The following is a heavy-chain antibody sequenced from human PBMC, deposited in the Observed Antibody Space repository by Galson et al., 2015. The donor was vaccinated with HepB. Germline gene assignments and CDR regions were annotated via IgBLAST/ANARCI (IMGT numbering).Heavy chain of an antibody. D-gene: IGHD3-22*01. CDR3: ARGLGDTGGYYYAPFDY. V-gene: IGHV3-7*03. Sequence: SLRLSCAASGFTFSGYCMSWVRQAPGKGLEWVANIKQDGSYKDFVDSVKGRFTIFRDNAKNTLYLQMNSLRAEDTAVYYCARGLGDTGGYYYAPFDYWGQGTLVTVSS. CDR1: GFTFSGYC. J-gene: IGHJ4*02. CDR2: IKQDGSYK.